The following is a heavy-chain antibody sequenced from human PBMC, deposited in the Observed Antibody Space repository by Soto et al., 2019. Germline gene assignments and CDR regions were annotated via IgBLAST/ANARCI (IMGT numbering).Heavy chain of an antibody. J-gene: IGHJ4*02. CDR1: GFTFSSYA. CDR2: ISYDGSNK. V-gene: IGHV3-30-3*01. CDR3: ARGGPPVVAEDYFDH. Sequence: QVQLVESGGGVVQPGRSLRLSCAASGFTFSSYAMHWVRQAPGKGLEWVAVISYDGSNKYYADSVKGRFTISRDNSKNTLYLQMNSLRAEDTAVYYCARGGPPVVAEDYFDHWGQGTLVTVSS. D-gene: IGHD2-15*01.